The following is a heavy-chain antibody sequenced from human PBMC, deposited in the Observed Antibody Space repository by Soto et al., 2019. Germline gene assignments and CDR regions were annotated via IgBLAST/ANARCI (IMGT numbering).Heavy chain of an antibody. CDR1: GGTFSSYA. CDR2: IIPMFGTA. D-gene: IGHD3-10*01. J-gene: IGHJ6*02. CDR3: ATKEGGSQYYYYGMDV. Sequence: QVQLVQSGAEVKKPGSSVKVSCKASGGTFSSYAISWVRQAPGQGLEWMGGIIPMFGTADYAQKFQGRVTLTADESTSTAYMELSSLRSDDTAVYYCATKEGGSQYYYYGMDVGGQGTTVTVSS. V-gene: IGHV1-69*12.